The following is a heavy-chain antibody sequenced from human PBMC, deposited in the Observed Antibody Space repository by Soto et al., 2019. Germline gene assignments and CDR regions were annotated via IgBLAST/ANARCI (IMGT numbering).Heavy chain of an antibody. CDR1: GYTFTSYG. CDR3: ARDPGFRSDY. V-gene: IGHV1-18*01. Sequence: QVQLVQSGAEVKKPGASVKVSCKASGYTFTSYGISWVRQAPGQGLEWVGRISAYNGHTNYAQKLQGRVTMTTDTNTSTAYLELRTLRSDDTAVYYGARDPGFRSDYWGQGTLVTVSS. CDR2: ISAYNGHT. J-gene: IGHJ4*02. D-gene: IGHD3-9*01.